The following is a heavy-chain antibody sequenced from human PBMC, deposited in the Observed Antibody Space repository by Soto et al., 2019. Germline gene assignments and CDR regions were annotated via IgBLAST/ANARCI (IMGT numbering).Heavy chain of an antibody. CDR2: ISDSGHTI. CDR3: ARIGAGGWDIPFDV. Sequence: EVQLVESGGRLVQPGESLRLSCAASGFTFSSYEMTWVRQAPGTGLERNSYISDSGHTIHYADSVKGRFTISRDSAESSLYLQMDSLRAEDTGVYYCARIGAGGWDIPFDVWGQGTLVTVSS. J-gene: IGHJ4*02. CDR1: GFTFSSYE. D-gene: IGHD6-19*01. V-gene: IGHV3-48*03.